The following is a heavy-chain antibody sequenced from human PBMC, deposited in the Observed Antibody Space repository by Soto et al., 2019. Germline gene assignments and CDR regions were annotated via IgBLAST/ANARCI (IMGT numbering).Heavy chain of an antibody. J-gene: IGHJ4*02. Sequence: PSETLSLTCTVSGGSISSGDYYWSWIRQPPGKGLEWIGYIYYSGSTYYNPSLKSRVTISADTSMNQFSLALTSVTAADTAMYYCARGPTTENVDSWGQGILVTVS. V-gene: IGHV4-30-4*01. CDR1: GGSISSGDYY. CDR3: ARGPTTENVDS. CDR2: IYYSGST.